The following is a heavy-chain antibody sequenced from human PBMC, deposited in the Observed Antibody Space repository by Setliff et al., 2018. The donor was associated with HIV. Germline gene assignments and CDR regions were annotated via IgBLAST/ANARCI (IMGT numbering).Heavy chain of an antibody. CDR1: GDSISTGDYY. Sequence: PSETLSLTCTVSGDSISTGDYYWAWIRQSPEKGLEWIGSIFYTGSTFYSPSLKSRVTISVDTSRNQFSLFLNSVTATDTAVYYCARGRAAFFWFDPWGQGTLVTVPQ. V-gene: IGHV4-39*01. CDR2: IFYTGST. D-gene: IGHD3-3*02. CDR3: ARGRAAFFWFDP. J-gene: IGHJ5*02.